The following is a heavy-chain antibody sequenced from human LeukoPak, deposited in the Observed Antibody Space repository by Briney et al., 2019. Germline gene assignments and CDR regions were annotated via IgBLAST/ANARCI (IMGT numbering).Heavy chain of an antibody. CDR1: GFAFSSYA. J-gene: IGHJ4*02. CDR3: ARGPSSGWLPDDY. D-gene: IGHD6-19*01. Sequence: GRSLRLSRAASGFAFSSYAMHWVRQAPGKGLEWVAVISYDGSNKYYADSVKGRFTISRDNSKNTLYLQMNSLRAEDTAVYYCARGPSSGWLPDDYWGQGTLVTVSS. V-gene: IGHV3-30*04. CDR2: ISYDGSNK.